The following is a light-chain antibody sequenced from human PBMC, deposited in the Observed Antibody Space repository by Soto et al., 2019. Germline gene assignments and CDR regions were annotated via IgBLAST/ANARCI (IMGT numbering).Light chain of an antibody. CDR3: QRYDSFRT. V-gene: IGKV1-5*03. J-gene: IGKJ1*01. CDR2: KTS. CDR1: QSLSGW. Sequence: DIQMTQSPSTLSASVGDRVTITCRASQSLSGWLAWYQQKPGKAPKLLIYKTSTLESGVPSRFSGSASGTEFTLTISSLQPDDFATYYCQRYDSFRTFGQGTTVEIK.